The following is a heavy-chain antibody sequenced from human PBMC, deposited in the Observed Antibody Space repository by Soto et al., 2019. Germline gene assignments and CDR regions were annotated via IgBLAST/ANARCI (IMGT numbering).Heavy chain of an antibody. CDR1: GYTFTSYY. J-gene: IGHJ4*02. V-gene: IGHV1-46*01. CDR2: INPSGGST. Sequence: VASVKVSCKASGYTFTSYYMHWVRQAPGQGLEWMGIINPSGGSTSYAQKFQGRVTMTRDTSTSTVYMELSSLRSEDTAVYYCARALHRQPPTSDLWSGYNPHESVPPLAIWGQGTLVTVSS. CDR3: ARALHRQPPTSDLWSGYNPHESVPPLAI. D-gene: IGHD3-3*01.